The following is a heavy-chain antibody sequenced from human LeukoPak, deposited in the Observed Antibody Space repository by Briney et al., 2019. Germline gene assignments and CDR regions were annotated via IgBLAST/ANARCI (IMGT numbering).Heavy chain of an antibody. Sequence: HPGGSLRLSCAASGFTFSSYAMHWVRQAPGKGPEWVAVISYDGSNKYYADSVKGRFTISRDNSKNTLYLQMNSLRAEDTAVYYCARAGIAAAGTGNWFDPWGQGTLVTVSS. D-gene: IGHD6-13*01. J-gene: IGHJ5*02. CDR1: GFTFSSYA. CDR3: ARAGIAAAGTGNWFDP. CDR2: ISYDGSNK. V-gene: IGHV3-30-3*01.